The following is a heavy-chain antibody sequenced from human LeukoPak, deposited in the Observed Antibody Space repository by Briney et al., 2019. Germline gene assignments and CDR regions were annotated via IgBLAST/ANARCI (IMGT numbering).Heavy chain of an antibody. Sequence: GGSLRLSCAASGFTVSSNYMSWVRQAPGKGLEWVSVIYSGGSTYYADSVEGRFTISRDNSKNTLYLQMNSLRAEDTAVYYCARALGSVNGMDVWGQGTTVTVSS. CDR3: ARALGSVNGMDV. CDR1: GFTVSSNY. D-gene: IGHD6-19*01. J-gene: IGHJ6*02. V-gene: IGHV3-66*01. CDR2: IYSGGST.